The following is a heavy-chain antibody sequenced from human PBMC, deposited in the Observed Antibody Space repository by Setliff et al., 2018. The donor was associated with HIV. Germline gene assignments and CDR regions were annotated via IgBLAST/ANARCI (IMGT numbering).Heavy chain of an antibody. CDR2: IYHSGST. J-gene: IGHJ6*01. CDR3: ARDNSYYYGSGSHYWYGMDV. Sequence: SETLSLTCAVSGGSISSNWWSWVRQSPGTGLEWIGEIYHSGSTHYNPSLQSRVTISVDKSKSQFSLKLNSVTAADTAVYYCARDNSYYYGSGSHYWYGMDVWGQGTTVTVSS. CDR1: GGSISSNW. V-gene: IGHV4-4*02. D-gene: IGHD3-10*01.